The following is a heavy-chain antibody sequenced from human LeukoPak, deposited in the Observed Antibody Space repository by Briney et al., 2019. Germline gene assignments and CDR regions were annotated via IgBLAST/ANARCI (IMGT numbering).Heavy chain of an antibody. CDR1: GGSISSCY. V-gene: IGHV4-59*01. J-gene: IGHJ4*02. CDR2: IYYSGST. CDR3: ARDFEDSSGYYYFDY. D-gene: IGHD3-22*01. Sequence: SETLSLTCTVSGGSISSCYWSWIRQPPGKGLEWIGYIYYSGSTNYNPSLKSRVTISVDTSKNQFSLKLSSVTAADTAVYYCARDFEDSSGYYYFDYWGQGTLVTVSS.